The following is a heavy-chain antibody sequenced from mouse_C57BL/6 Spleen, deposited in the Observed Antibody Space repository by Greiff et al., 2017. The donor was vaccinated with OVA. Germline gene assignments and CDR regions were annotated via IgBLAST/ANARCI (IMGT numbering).Heavy chain of an antibody. CDR1: GYTFTSYG. D-gene: IGHD1-1*01. CDR2: IYPRSGNT. CDR3: ARSSSYYAMDY. Sequence: VQLQQSGAELARPGASVKLSCKASGYTFTSYGISWVKQRPGQGLEWIGEIYPRSGNTYYNEKFKGKATLTADKSSSTAYMELRSLTSEDSAVYVCARSSSYYAMDYWGQGTSVTVSS. J-gene: IGHJ4*01. V-gene: IGHV1-81*01.